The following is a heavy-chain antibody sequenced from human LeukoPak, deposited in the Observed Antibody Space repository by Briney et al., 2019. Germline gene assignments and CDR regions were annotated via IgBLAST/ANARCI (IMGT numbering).Heavy chain of an antibody. Sequence: PGGSLRLSCAASGFTFSSYAMSWVRQAPGKGLEWVSATSGSGGSTYYADSVKGRFTISRDNSKNTLYLQMNSLRAEDTAVYYCAKVSWTVTTQTGLDYWGQGTLVTVSS. CDR2: TSGSGGST. CDR1: GFTFSSYA. CDR3: AKVSWTVTTQTGLDY. D-gene: IGHD4-17*01. J-gene: IGHJ4*02. V-gene: IGHV3-23*01.